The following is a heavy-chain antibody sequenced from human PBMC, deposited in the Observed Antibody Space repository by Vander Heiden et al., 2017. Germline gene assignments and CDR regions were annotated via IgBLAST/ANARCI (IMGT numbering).Heavy chain of an antibody. V-gene: IGHV1-69*06. CDR1: GGTFSSYA. D-gene: IGHD4-17*01. CDR3: ALTVTTTSFDY. Sequence: CKASGGTFSSYAIRWVRQAPGQGLEWLGGVIPIFGTANYAQKFQGRFTMTADKSTSTDYMELSSLRSEDTAVYYGALTVTTTSFDYWGQGTLVTVSS. J-gene: IGHJ4*02. CDR2: VIPIFGTA.